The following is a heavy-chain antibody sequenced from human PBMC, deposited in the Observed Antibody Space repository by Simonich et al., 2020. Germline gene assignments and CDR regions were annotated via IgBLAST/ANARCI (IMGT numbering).Heavy chain of an antibody. D-gene: IGHD6-13*01. J-gene: IGHJ6*02. Sequence: QVQLQESGPGLVKPSETLSLTCAVSGYSISSGYYWGWIRQPPGKGLEWVGGIYHSGSTYYNPSLNSRVTISVDTSKTQFSLKLSSVTAADTAVYYCARVGYSNYYYYGMDVWGQGTTVTVSS. CDR2: IYHSGST. CDR1: GYSISSGYY. CDR3: ARVGYSNYYYYGMDV. V-gene: IGHV4-38-2*01.